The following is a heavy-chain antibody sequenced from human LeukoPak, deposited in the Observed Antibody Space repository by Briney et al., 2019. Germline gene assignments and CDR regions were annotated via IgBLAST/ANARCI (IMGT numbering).Heavy chain of an antibody. CDR1: GYRFTTYW. J-gene: IGHJ3*01. CDR2: IFPDDSDT. Sequence: GESLRISGKASGYRFTTYWIAWVGQMPGKGLDCMGIIFPDDSDTRYSPSFRGQVTISVDKSIHIASLQWNSLNASDPAMYYCARQGAGASHYEATGLPRGAFDVWGQGTMLTVSS. CDR3: ARQGAGASHYEATGLPRGAFDV. V-gene: IGHV5-51*01. D-gene: IGHD3-22*01.